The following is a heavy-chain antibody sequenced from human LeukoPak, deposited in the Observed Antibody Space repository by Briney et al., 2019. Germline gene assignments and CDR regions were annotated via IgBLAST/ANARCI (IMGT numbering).Heavy chain of an antibody. CDR1: GFTLSSYS. Sequence: GGSLRLSCVASGFTLSSYSMNWVRQAPGEGLEWVSYISDTGGTIAYADSVKGRFTMSRDEAKNSLHLQMNSLRDEDTAVYYCTRRFDSWGQGVLVPVSS. V-gene: IGHV3-48*02. CDR2: ISDTGGTI. J-gene: IGHJ4*02. CDR3: TRRFDS.